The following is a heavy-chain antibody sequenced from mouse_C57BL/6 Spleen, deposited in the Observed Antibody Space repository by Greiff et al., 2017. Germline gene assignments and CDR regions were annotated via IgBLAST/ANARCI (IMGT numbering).Heavy chain of an antibody. D-gene: IGHD1-1*01. CDR1: GYTFTSYW. CDR2: IDPNSGGT. CDR3: ASPHYYGSSYFDY. J-gene: IGHJ2*01. Sequence: QVQLKQPGAELVKPGASVKLSCKASGYTFTSYWMHWVKQRPGRGLEWIGRIDPNSGGTKYNEKFKSKATLTVDKPSSTAYMQLSSLTSEDSAVYYCASPHYYGSSYFDYWGQGTTLTVSS. V-gene: IGHV1-72*01.